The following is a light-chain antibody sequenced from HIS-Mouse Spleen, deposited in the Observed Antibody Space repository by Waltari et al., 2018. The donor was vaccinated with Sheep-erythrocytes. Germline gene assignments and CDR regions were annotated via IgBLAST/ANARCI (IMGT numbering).Light chain of an antibody. CDR3: CSYAGSYTYV. J-gene: IGLJ1*01. Sequence: QSALTQPRSVSGSPGQSVTISCTGTSSDVGGYNYVSWYQQHPGKAPTLMIYDGSKRPSGVPYRCSGSKSGNTASLTISGLQAEDEADYYCCSYAGSYTYVFGTGTKVTVL. CDR2: DGS. CDR1: SSDVGGYNY. V-gene: IGLV2-11*01.